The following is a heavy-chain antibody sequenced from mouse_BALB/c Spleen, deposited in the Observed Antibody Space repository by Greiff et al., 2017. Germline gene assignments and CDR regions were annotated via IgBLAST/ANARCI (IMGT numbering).Heavy chain of an antibody. Sequence: EVKLVESGGGLVKPGGSLKLSCAASGFTFSSYAMSWVRQTPEKRLEWVASIRSGGSTYYPDSVKGRFTITRDNARNILYLQMSSLRSEDTAMYYCARAPYDYGSSYWYCDVRGAGTTVTVSS. D-gene: IGHD1-1*01. CDR1: GFTFSSYA. CDR3: ARAPYDYGSSYWYCDV. J-gene: IGHJ1*01. CDR2: IRSGGST. V-gene: IGHV5-6-5*01.